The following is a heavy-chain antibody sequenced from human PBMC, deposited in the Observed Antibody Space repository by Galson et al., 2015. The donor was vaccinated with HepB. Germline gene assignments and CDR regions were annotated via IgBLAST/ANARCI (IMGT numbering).Heavy chain of an antibody. Sequence: SLRLSCAASGFTFSSYGMHWVRQAPGKGLEWVAVISYDGSNRYYADSVKGRFTISRDNSKNTLYLQMNSLRAEDTAMYYCAKDRQWVVVIPTAVDHWGQGTLVTVSS. CDR3: AKDRQWVVVIPTAVDH. CDR2: ISYDGSNR. D-gene: IGHD2-2*01. V-gene: IGHV3-30*18. J-gene: IGHJ4*02. CDR1: GFTFSSYG.